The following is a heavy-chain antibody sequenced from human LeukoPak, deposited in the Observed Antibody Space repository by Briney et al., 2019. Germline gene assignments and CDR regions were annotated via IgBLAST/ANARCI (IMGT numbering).Heavy chain of an antibody. CDR2: IYYSGST. V-gene: IGHV4-39*01. J-gene: IGHJ4*02. CDR3: ARGLRWDLTISGTSTFDY. Sequence: SETLSLTCTVSGVSIRSSSFYWGWIRQPPGKGLERNGSIYYSGSTYYRPSLKSRVTMSVDTSKNQFSLRLSSVTAADTAVYYCARGLRWDLTISGTSTFDYWGQGSLVTVSS. CDR1: GVSIRSSSFY. D-gene: IGHD1-26*01.